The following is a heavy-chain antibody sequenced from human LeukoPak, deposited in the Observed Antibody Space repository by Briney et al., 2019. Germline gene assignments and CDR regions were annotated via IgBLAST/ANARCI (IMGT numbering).Heavy chain of an antibody. J-gene: IGHJ6*02. CDR1: GGSISSYY. CDR2: IYYSGST. CDR3: ARDKVYYGMDV. V-gene: IGHV4-59*01. Sequence: SETLSLTCTVSGGSISSYYWSWIRQPPGKGLEWIGYIYYSGSTNYNPSLKSRVTISVDTSKNQFSLKLSSVTAADTAVYYCARDKVYYGMDVRGQGTTVTVSS.